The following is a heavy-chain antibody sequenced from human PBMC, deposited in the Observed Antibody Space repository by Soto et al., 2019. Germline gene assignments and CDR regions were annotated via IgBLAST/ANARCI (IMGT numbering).Heavy chain of an antibody. J-gene: IGHJ4*02. CDR3: ARGATVTTFDY. Sequence: SETLSLTCTVSGGSISSGDYYWSWIRQPPGKGLEWIGYIYHSGSTYYNPSLKSRVTISVDRSKNQFSLKLSSVTAADTAVYYCARGATVTTFDYWGQGTLVTVSS. V-gene: IGHV4-30-2*01. D-gene: IGHD4-17*01. CDR1: GGSISSGDYY. CDR2: IYHSGST.